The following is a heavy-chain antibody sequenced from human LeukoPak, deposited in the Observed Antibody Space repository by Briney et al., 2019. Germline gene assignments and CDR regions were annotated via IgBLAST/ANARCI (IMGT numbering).Heavy chain of an antibody. J-gene: IGHJ6*03. CDR2: IRYDGSNK. CDR3: AQRGGDQLLSFYYYMDV. CDR1: GFTFSSYE. Sequence: GGSLRLSCAASGFTFSSYEMNWVRQAPGKGLEWVAFIRYDGSNKYYADSVKGRFTISRDNSKNTLYLQMNSLRAEDTAVYYCAQRGGDQLLSFYYYMDVWGKGTTVTISS. D-gene: IGHD2-2*01. V-gene: IGHV3-30*02.